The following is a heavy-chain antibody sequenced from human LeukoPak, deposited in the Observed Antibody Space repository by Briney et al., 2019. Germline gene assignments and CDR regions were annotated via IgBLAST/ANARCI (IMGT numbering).Heavy chain of an antibody. J-gene: IGHJ4*02. D-gene: IGHD6-6*01. CDR2: IYYSGST. CDR1: GGSISSSSYY. V-gene: IGHV4-39*07. CDR3: ARLGSYSSSSGFDY. Sequence: PSETLSLTCTVSGGSISSSSYYWGWIRQPPGKGLEWIGSIYYSGSTYYNPSLKSRVTISVDTSKNQFSLKLSSVTAADTAVYYCARLGSYSSSSGFDYWGQGTLVTVSS.